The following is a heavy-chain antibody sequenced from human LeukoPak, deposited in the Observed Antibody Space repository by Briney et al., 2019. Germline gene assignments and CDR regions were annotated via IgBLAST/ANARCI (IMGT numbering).Heavy chain of an antibody. V-gene: IGHV3-23*01. Sequence: GGSLRLSCAASGFTFSSYAMSWVRQAPGKGLEWVSVVSGSGSSTYYADSVKGRFTISRDNSKNTLYLQMNSLRAEDTAVYFCAKAQRAIRQYFYDGMDVWGQGATVTVSS. CDR1: GFTFSSYA. CDR2: VSGSGSST. J-gene: IGHJ6*02. D-gene: IGHD4-11*01. CDR3: AKAQRAIRQYFYDGMDV.